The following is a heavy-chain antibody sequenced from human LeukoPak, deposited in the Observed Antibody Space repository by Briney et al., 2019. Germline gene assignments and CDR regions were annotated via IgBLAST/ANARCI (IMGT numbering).Heavy chain of an antibody. Sequence: GGSLRLSCAASGFTFSSFWMSWVRQAPGKGLEWVANINQDGSGKYFVDSVKGRFTISRDNAKNSLYLQMNSLRAEDTAVYYCARGLGWPYFDFWGQGTLVTVSS. D-gene: IGHD5-24*01. J-gene: IGHJ4*02. V-gene: IGHV3-7*01. CDR2: INQDGSGK. CDR1: GFTFSSFW. CDR3: ARGLGWPYFDF.